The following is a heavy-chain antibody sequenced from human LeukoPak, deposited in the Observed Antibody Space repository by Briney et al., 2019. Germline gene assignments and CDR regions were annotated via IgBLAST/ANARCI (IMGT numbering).Heavy chain of an antibody. CDR1: GYTLTELS. J-gene: IGHJ4*02. CDR3: ATVSYGYCSSTSCYPFDY. CDR2: FDPEDGET. V-gene: IGHV1-24*01. D-gene: IGHD2-2*01. Sequence: LGASVKVSCKVSGYTLTELSMHWVRQAPGKGLEWMGGFDPEDGETIYAQKFQGRVTMTEDTSTDTAYMELSSLRSEDTAVYYCATVSYGYCSSTSCYPFDYWGQGTLVTVSS.